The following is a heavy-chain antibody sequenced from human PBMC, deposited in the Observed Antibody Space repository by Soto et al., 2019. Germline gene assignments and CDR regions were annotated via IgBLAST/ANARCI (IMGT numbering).Heavy chain of an antibody. CDR1: GYTFTGYY. V-gene: IGHV1-46*01. J-gene: IGHJ5*02. CDR3: ARSSGGNFGIIIEGTNWFAP. D-gene: IGHD1-26*01. CDR2: INPHGGST. Sequence: GASVKVSCNASGYTFTGYYMHWVRQATGQGLEWMGVINPHGGSTAYAQKFKGRVTLTRDTSASTVYMEVSSLTSEDTAMYYCARSSGGNFGIIIEGTNWFAPWGQGTLVTVPQ.